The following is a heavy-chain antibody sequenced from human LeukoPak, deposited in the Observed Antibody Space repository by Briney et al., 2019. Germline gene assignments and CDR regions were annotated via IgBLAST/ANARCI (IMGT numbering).Heavy chain of an antibody. Sequence: ASVKVSCKASGYTFTSYDINWVRQATGQWLEWMGWMNPNSGNTGYAQKFQGRVTMTRNTYISTAYMELSSLRSEDTAVYYCARVLAGSGWYDVFDIWAQGTMVTVSS. CDR3: ARVLAGSGWYDVFDI. CDR1: GYTFTSYD. V-gene: IGHV1-8*01. J-gene: IGHJ3*02. CDR2: MNPNSGNT. D-gene: IGHD6-19*01.